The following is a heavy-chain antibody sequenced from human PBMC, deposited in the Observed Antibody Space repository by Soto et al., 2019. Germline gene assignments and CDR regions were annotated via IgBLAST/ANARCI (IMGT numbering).Heavy chain of an antibody. CDR1: GFTFRSYV. V-gene: IGHV3-30*19. CDR3: ARWGTRGGLDV. D-gene: IGHD3-16*01. J-gene: IGHJ1*01. CDR2: TSYDGSDK. Sequence: QVQLVESGGGVVQPGTSLRVSCVGSGFTFRSYVIHWVRQAPGKGLEWVALTSYDGSDKYYGDSVRGRFTISRDNSRNTVDLQMDSGRLEDTGFYYCARWGTRGGLDVWGQGTLVSVSS.